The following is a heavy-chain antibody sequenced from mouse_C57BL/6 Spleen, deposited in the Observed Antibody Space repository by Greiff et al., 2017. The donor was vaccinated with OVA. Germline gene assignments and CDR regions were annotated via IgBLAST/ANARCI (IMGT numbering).Heavy chain of an antibody. D-gene: IGHD2-3*01. V-gene: IGHV5-17*01. CDR1: GFTFSDYG. CDR3: TSDGTFDY. Sequence: EVQRVESGGGLVKPGGSLKLSCAASGFTFSDYGMHWVRQAPEKGLEWVAYICSGSSTIYYADTVKGRFAISRDNAKITLFLQMTSLRSEDTAIYYCTSDGTFDYWGQGTLVTVSA. CDR2: ICSGSSTI. J-gene: IGHJ3*01.